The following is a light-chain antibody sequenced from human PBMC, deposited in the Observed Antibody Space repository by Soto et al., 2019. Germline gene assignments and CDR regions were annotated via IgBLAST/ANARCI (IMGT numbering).Light chain of an antibody. CDR2: EVS. J-gene: IGLJ2*01. CDR1: SSDVGDYSY. Sequence: QSALTQPASVSGSRGQSITISCTGASSDVGDYSYVSWYQHHPGQAPELLIYEVSNRPSGVSHRFSGSKSGNTASLTISGLQAEDEADYYCCSYTSISTGVLFGGGTKLTVL. V-gene: IGLV2-14*01. CDR3: CSYTSISTGVL.